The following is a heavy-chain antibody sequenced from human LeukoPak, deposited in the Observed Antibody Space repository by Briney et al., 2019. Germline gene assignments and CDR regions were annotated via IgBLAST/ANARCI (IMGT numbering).Heavy chain of an antibody. CDR1: GFTFSSYG. CDR2: IWYDGSNK. CDR3: ATNYYGSGSYDPMGY. Sequence: LRLSCAASGFTFSSYGTHWVRQAPGKGLEWVAVIWYDGSNKYYADSVKGRFTISRDNSKNTLYLQMNSLRAEDTAVYYCATNYYGSGSYDPMGYWGQGTLVTVSS. V-gene: IGHV3-33*01. J-gene: IGHJ4*02. D-gene: IGHD3-10*01.